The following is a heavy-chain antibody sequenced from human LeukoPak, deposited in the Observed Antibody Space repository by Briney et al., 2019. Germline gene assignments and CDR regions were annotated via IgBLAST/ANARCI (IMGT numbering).Heavy chain of an antibody. CDR2: IYYSGST. CDR1: GGSISSYY. CDR3: ARHVKPPYYFDY. J-gene: IGHJ4*02. V-gene: IGHV4-59*08. Sequence: SETLSLTCTVSGGSISSYYWSWIRQPPGKGLEWIGYIYYSGSTNYNPSLKSRVTISVDTSKNQFSLKLSSVTAADTAVYYCARHVKPPYYFDYWGQGTLVTVSS.